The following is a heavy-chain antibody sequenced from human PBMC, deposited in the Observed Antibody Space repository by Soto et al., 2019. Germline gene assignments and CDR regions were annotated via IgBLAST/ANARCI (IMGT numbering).Heavy chain of an antibody. CDR2: IYYIGST. J-gene: IGHJ4*02. CDR3: ARDIRGYIRAFEY. Sequence: QTLRLPGTVPGGSVRGRSYYWTWIRQPPGKGLEWIGYIYYIGSTTYMPSLKSRVTISIDTSKNQFYLKLASATAAATALYYCARDIRGYIRAFEYLGQGALVHVSS. CDR1: GGSVRGRSYY. V-gene: IGHV4-61*01. D-gene: IGHD5-18*01.